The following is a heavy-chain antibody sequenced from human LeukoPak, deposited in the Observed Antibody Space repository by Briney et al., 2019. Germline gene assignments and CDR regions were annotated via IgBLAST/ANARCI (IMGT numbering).Heavy chain of an antibody. D-gene: IGHD3-10*02. Sequence: SVKVSCKASGGTFSSYAISWVRQAPGQGLEWMGRIIPILGIANYAQKFQGRVTITADKSTSTAYMELSRLRSDDTAVYFCARGRFVRGADAFDIWGQGTLVTVSS. J-gene: IGHJ3*02. V-gene: IGHV1-69*04. CDR1: GGTFSSYA. CDR3: ARGRFVRGADAFDI. CDR2: IIPILGIA.